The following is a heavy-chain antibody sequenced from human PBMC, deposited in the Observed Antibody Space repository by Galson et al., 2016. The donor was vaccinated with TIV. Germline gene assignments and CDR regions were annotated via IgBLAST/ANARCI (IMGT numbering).Heavy chain of an antibody. CDR2: ISGSGVST. V-gene: IGHV3-23*01. J-gene: IGHJ4*02. D-gene: IGHD2/OR15-2a*01. Sequence: SLRLSCAASGFTFNSYVMYWVRQAPGTGLEWVSSISGSGVSTYYADSVKGRFTISRDKSRNTLYLQMNSLRAEDTSVYYCAKDLQTYIVMTGYFDSWGQGTLVTVSS. CDR1: GFTFNSYV. CDR3: AKDLQTYIVMTGYFDS.